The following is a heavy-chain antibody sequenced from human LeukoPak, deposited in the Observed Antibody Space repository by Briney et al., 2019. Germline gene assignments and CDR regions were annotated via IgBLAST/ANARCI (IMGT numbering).Heavy chain of an antibody. CDR2: ISAYNGNT. J-gene: IGHJ3*02. CDR1: GYTFTSYG. CDR3: ARNRSFTFGETPGAFDI. D-gene: IGHD3-16*01. V-gene: IGHV1-18*01. Sequence: GASVKVSCKASGYTFTSYGISWVRQAPGQGLEWMGWISAYNGNTNYAQKLQGRVTMTTDTSTSTAYMELRSLRSDDTAVYYCARNRSFTFGETPGAFDIWGQGTMVTVSS.